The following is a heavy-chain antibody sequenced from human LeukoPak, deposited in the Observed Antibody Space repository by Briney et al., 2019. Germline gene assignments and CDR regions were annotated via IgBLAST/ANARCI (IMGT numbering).Heavy chain of an antibody. V-gene: IGHV3-49*04. D-gene: IGHD5-12*01. Sequence: GGSLRLSCTASGFTFGDYAMSWVRQAPGKGLEWVGFIRSKAYGGTTEYAASVKGRFTISRDGSKSIAYLQMNSLKTEDTAVYYCTRVWWIAGNAFDIWGQGTMVTVSS. J-gene: IGHJ3*02. CDR3: TRVWWIAGNAFDI. CDR1: GFTFGDYA. CDR2: IRSKAYGGTT.